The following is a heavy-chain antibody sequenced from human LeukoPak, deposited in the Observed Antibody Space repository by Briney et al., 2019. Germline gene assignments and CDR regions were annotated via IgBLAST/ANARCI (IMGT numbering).Heavy chain of an antibody. CDR1: GGSIASSSYY. V-gene: IGHV4-39*01. CDR2: IYYSGST. Sequence: PSETLSLTCTVSGGSIASSSYYWGWIRQPPGKGLEWVGSIYYSGSTYHNPSLKSRVTISIDTSKNQFSLRLSSVTAADTAVYYCARHSGTYPFDYWGQGALVTVSS. D-gene: IGHD1-26*01. CDR3: ARHSGTYPFDY. J-gene: IGHJ4*02.